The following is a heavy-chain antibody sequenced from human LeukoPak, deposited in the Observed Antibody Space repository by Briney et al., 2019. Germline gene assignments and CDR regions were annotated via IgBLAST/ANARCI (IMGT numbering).Heavy chain of an antibody. J-gene: IGHJ4*02. D-gene: IGHD1-26*01. CDR3: VRDRSPGAATAGDSFDY. CDR1: GFTFDDYA. V-gene: IGHV3-20*04. CDR2: ISWNSDKT. Sequence: PGGSLRLSCTASGFTFDDYALSWVRHAPGKGLEWLSGISWNSDKTVYADSVEGRFTISRDNDKNSLYLKMDSLRAEDTALYFCVRDRSPGAATAGDSFDYWGQGILVPVSS.